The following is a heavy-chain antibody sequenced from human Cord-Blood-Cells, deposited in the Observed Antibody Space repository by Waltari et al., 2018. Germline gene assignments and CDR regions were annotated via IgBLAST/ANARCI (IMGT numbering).Heavy chain of an antibody. CDR2: IYYSGST. CDR3: ARTYYDFWSGYYNYYYYYMDV. D-gene: IGHD3-3*01. CDR1: GGSISSSSYY. Sequence: QLQLQESGPGLVKPSETLSLTCTVSGGSISSSSYYWGWIRQPPGKGLGWIGSIYYSGSTYYNPSLKSRVTISVDTSKNQFSLKLSSVTAADTAVYYCARTYYDFWSGYYNYYYYYMDVWGKGTTVTVSS. V-gene: IGHV4-39*01. J-gene: IGHJ6*03.